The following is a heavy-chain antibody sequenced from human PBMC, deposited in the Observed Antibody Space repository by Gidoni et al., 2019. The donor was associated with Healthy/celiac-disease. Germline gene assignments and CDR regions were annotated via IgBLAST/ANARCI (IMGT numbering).Heavy chain of an antibody. CDR1: GYPFTGYY. J-gene: IGHJ6*02. Sequence: QVQLVQSGAEVKKPGASVKVSCQASGYPFTGYYMHWVRQAPGQGLEWMGWINPNSGGTNYAQKCQGWVTMTRDTSISTAYMELSRLRSDDTAVYYCARDGYCSSTSCYAPYTLYGMDVWGQGTTVTVSS. D-gene: IGHD2-2*03. CDR2: INPNSGGT. CDR3: ARDGYCSSTSCYAPYTLYGMDV. V-gene: IGHV1-2*04.